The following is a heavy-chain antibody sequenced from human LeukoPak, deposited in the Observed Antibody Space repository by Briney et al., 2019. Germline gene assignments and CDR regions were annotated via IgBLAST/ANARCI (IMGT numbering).Heavy chain of an antibody. D-gene: IGHD7-27*01. CDR3: ARDAPQLGIFRFPWYFDL. V-gene: IGHV4-39*07. CDR2: IYYSGST. J-gene: IGHJ2*01. Sequence: SETLSLTCTVSGGSISSTNFSYWGWIRQPPGKGLEWIGNIYYSGSTDYNPSLKSRVTMSVDTSNNQLSLKLSSVTAADTAVYYCARDAPQLGIFRFPWYFDLWGRGTLVTVSS. CDR1: GGSISSTNFSY.